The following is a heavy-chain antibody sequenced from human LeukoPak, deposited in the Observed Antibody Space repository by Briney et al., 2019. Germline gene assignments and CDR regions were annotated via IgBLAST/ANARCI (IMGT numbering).Heavy chain of an antibody. CDR2: TSGSGGST. CDR1: GFTISSDA. D-gene: IGHD3-3*01. J-gene: IGHJ6*03. CDR3: AKAIFGVNLIGDYYFYMDV. Sequence: GGSLRLSCSASGFTISSDARGWVRQAQGKGLEWVSATSGSGGSTYYADSVKGRFTISRDNSKNTLYLQMNSLRAEDTDVYYWAKAIFGVNLIGDYYFYMDVWGKGTTVTVSS. V-gene: IGHV3-23*01.